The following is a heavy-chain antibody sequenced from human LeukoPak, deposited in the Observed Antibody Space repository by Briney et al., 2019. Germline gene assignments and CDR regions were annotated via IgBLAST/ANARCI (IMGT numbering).Heavy chain of an antibody. CDR2: IYYSGST. V-gene: IGHV4-31*03. J-gene: IGHJ3*02. CDR3: ARAEDPTRAFDI. CDR1: GGSISSGGYY. Sequence: PSETLSLTCTVSGGSISSGGYYWSWIRQHPGKGLEWIGYIYYSGSTYYNPSLKSRVTISVDTSKNQFPLKLSSVTAADTAVYYCARAEDPTRAFDIWGQGTMVTVSS.